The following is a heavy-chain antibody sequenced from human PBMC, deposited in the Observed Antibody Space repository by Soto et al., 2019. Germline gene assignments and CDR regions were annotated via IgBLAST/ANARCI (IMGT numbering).Heavy chain of an antibody. V-gene: IGHV1-18*01. CDR1: GYTFTSYG. J-gene: IGHJ6*02. D-gene: IGHD1-26*01. CDR2: ISAYNGNT. Sequence: GASVKVSCKASGYTFTSYGISWVRQAPGQGLEWMGWISAYNGNTNYAQKLQGRVTMTTDTSTSTAYMELRSLRSDDTAVYYCARERGLLTYYYYGMDVWGQGTTVTVSS. CDR3: ARERGLLTYYYYGMDV.